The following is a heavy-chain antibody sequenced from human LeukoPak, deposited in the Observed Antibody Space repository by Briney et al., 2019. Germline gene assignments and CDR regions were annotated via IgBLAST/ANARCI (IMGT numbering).Heavy chain of an antibody. CDR3: ARGSHIAVASDY. CDR2: INPSGGST. Sequence: ASVKVSCKASGYTFTSYYIHWVRQAPGQGLEWMGLINPSGGSTNYAQKFQGRVTMTRDTSTSTVYMELSSLRSEDTAVYYCARGSHIAVASDYWGQGTLVTVSS. CDR1: GYTFTSYY. V-gene: IGHV1-46*01. D-gene: IGHD6-19*01. J-gene: IGHJ4*02.